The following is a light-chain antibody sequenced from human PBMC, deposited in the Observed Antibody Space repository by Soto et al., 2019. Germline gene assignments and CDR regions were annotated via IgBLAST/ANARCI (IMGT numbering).Light chain of an antibody. CDR1: SSDVGDYKY. CDR2: EVS. V-gene: IGLV2-14*01. J-gene: IGLJ1*01. Sequence: QSALTQPASVSGAPGQSITISCTGTSSDVGDYKYVSWYQKHPGKAPKALIYEVSNRPSDVSLRFSGSKSGTTAFLTISGLQAEDDADYYCSSFISSSTIVFGSGTKVTVL. CDR3: SSFISSSTIV.